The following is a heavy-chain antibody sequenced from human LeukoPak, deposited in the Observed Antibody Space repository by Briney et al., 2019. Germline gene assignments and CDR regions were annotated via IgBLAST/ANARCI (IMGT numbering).Heavy chain of an antibody. Sequence: ASVKVSCTASGYTFTNYAMNWVRQAPGQGLEWMGWINTNTGNPTYAQGFTGRFVFSLDTLVSTAYLQISRLKPEDTAVYYCARVPFVVVGTTGNWFDPWGQGTLVTVSS. D-gene: IGHD1-26*01. CDR3: ARVPFVVVGTTGNWFDP. CDR1: GYTFTNYA. J-gene: IGHJ5*02. V-gene: IGHV7-4-1*02. CDR2: INTNTGNP.